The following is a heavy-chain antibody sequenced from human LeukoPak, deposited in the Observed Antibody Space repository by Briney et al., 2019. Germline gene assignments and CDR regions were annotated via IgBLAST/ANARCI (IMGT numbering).Heavy chain of an antibody. CDR3: ARDLGDSSSPFDY. CDR1: GYAFIGYY. J-gene: IGHJ4*02. CDR2: INPISGGT. Sequence: GASVKVSCKSSGYAFIGYYIHWVRQAPGQGLEWMGWINPISGGTNYAQDFQGRVTMTSDTSISTAYMELSSLKSDDTAVYYCARDLGDSSSPFDYWGQGTLVTVSS. D-gene: IGHD6-6*01. V-gene: IGHV1-2*02.